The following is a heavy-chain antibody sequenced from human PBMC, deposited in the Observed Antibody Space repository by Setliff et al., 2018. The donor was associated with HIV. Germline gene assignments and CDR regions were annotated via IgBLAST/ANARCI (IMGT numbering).Heavy chain of an antibody. J-gene: IGHJ6*02. D-gene: IGHD3-10*01. CDR3: ARARYIVIRGDAGMDV. CDR2: IYTSGLT. CDR1: GGSINSGGYY. V-gene: IGHV4-61*02. Sequence: SETLSLTCTVSGGSINSGGYYWVWILQPALKGLEWIGRIYTSGLTNYNPSLKSRVTISVDTSKNQVSLKLSSVTASDTAVYYCARARYIVIRGDAGMDVWGPGTTVTVSS.